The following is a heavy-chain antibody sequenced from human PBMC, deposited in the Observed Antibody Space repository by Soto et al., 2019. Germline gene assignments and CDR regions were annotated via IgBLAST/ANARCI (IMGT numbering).Heavy chain of an antibody. CDR1: GGSITGAYY. V-gene: IGHV4-31*03. CDR2: IHYRGST. CDR3: ARVRDSFGLDV. J-gene: IGHJ6*02. Sequence: QVQLQESGPGLVKSSETLSLTCTVSGGSITGAYYWNWIRQHPGKGLEWIGSIHYRGSTYYNPSLQSRITISLDRSNNQFSLNLSSVTAADTAVYYFARVRDSFGLDVWGQGTTVTVSS. D-gene: IGHD2-15*01.